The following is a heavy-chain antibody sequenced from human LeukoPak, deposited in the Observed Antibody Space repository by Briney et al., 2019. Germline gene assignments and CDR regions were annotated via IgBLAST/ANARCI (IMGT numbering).Heavy chain of an antibody. Sequence: PSETLSLTCTVSGGSISSDTYYWGWIRQPPGKGLEWIGTISYSGSTFYNPSLKSRVTISVDTSKNQFSLILSSMTAADTAVYFCARGGRQQLVNLWGQGTLVTVSS. D-gene: IGHD6-13*01. CDR3: ARGGRQQLVNL. CDR2: ISYSGST. CDR1: GGSISSDTYY. V-gene: IGHV4-39*07. J-gene: IGHJ4*02.